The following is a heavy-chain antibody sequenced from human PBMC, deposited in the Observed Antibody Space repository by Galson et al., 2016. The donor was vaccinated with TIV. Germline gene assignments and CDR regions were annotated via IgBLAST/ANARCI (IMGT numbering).Heavy chain of an antibody. D-gene: IGHD1-14*01. CDR2: SKNRQKNYLT. CDR3: VMYKSGLPN. Sequence: SLRLSCAASGFTFSDHYMDWVRPAPGMGLEWVGRSKNRQKNYLTEYAASVKGRFTISRDDSKMSLFLQIKSLKSDDTAVYYCVMYKSGLPNWGQGTLVTVSS. CDR1: GFTFSDHY. V-gene: IGHV3-72*01. J-gene: IGHJ4*02.